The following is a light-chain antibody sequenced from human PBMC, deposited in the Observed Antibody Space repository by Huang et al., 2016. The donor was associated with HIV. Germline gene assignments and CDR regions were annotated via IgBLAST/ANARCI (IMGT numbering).Light chain of an antibody. CDR2: HAS. CDR1: QSVSTN. V-gene: IGKV3-15*01. CDR3: QQYNNWPPMYT. Sequence: EIVMTQSPATLSVSPGERATLSCRASQSVSTNLAWYQQKPGQAPRLLIYHASTRATVIPARFSGSGSGTEFTLTISSLQSEDFVIYYCQQYNNWPPMYTFGQGTKLEI. J-gene: IGKJ2*01.